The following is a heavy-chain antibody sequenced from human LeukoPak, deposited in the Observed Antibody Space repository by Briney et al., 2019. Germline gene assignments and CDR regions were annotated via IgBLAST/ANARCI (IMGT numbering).Heavy chain of an antibody. CDR2: ISYDGSNK. CDR1: GFTFSSYA. J-gene: IGHJ5*02. Sequence: GGSLRLSCAASGFTFSSYAMHWVRQAPGKVLEWVAVISYDGSNKYYADSVKGRFTISRDNSKNTLYLKMNSLRAEDTAVYYCARDSGEQLVDFDENPLDNWFDPWGQGTLVTVSS. V-gene: IGHV3-30*01. CDR3: ARDSGEQLVDFDENPLDNWFDP. D-gene: IGHD6-6*01.